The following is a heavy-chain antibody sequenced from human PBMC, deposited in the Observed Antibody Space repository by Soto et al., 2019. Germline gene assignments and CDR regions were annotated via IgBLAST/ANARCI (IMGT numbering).Heavy chain of an antibody. J-gene: IGHJ1*01. Sequence: SETLSLTCTVSCGSVTRTSFYWSLIRQTPGKGLEWIGYFHYGGRTNYNPSLKSRVNISVDTSKNQFSLQLSSVTAADTALYFCVRDRAFSYAYGLWGRGTLGGVSS. V-gene: IGHV4-61*01. CDR2: FHYGGRT. D-gene: IGHD3-16*01. CDR1: CGSVTRTSFY. CDR3: VRDRAFSYAYGL.